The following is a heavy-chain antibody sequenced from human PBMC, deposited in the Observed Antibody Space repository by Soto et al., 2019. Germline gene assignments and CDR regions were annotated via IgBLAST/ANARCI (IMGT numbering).Heavy chain of an antibody. J-gene: IGHJ4*02. Sequence: SETLSLTCTVSGGSISSSSYYWGWIRQPPGKGLEWIGSIYYSGSTYYNPSLKSRVTISVDTSKNQFSLKLSSVTAADTAVYYCARHEISIAAPIGFDYWGQGTLVTVSS. CDR2: IYYSGST. D-gene: IGHD6-6*01. CDR1: GGSISSSSYY. V-gene: IGHV4-39*01. CDR3: ARHEISIAAPIGFDY.